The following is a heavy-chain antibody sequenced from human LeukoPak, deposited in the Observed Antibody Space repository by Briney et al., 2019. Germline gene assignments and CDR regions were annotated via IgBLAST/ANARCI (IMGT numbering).Heavy chain of an antibody. D-gene: IGHD3-10*01. CDR3: ARDADYYGSGTPQGAFDI. Sequence: GASVKVSCKASGGTFSSYAISWVRQAPGQGLEWMGGIIPIFGTANYAQKFQGRVTITADESTSTAYMELSSLRSEDTAVYYCARDADYYGSGTPQGAFDIWGQGTMVTVSS. CDR1: GGTFSSYA. CDR2: IIPIFGTA. V-gene: IGHV1-69*01. J-gene: IGHJ3*02.